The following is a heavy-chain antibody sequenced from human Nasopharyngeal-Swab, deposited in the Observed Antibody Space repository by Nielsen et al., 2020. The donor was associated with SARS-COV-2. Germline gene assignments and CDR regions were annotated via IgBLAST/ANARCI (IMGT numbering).Heavy chain of an antibody. V-gene: IGHV1-18*01. J-gene: IGHJ6*02. CDR1: GYTFTSYG. CDR3: ASPTYCSSTSCSYGMDV. Sequence: ASVKVSCKASGYTFTSYGISWVRQAPGQGLEWVGWISAYNGNTNYAQKLQGRVTMTTDTSTSTAYMELRSLRSDDTAVYYCASPTYCSSTSCSYGMDVWGQGTTVTVSS. D-gene: IGHD2-2*01. CDR2: ISAYNGNT.